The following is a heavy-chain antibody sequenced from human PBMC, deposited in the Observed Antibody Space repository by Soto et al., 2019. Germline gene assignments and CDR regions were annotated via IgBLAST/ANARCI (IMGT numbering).Heavy chain of an antibody. D-gene: IGHD3-22*01. CDR1: GGSFSGYY. CDR3: ARSGYYDSSGYYSDLYYYYYGMEV. V-gene: IGHV4-34*01. J-gene: IGHJ6*02. CDR2: INHSGSS. Sequence: SETLSLTCAVYGGSFSGYYWSCIRQPPGKGLEWIGEINHSGSSNYSPSLKSRVTISVDTSKNQFSLKLSSVAAADTAVYYCARSGYYDSSGYYSDLYYYYYGMEVWGQGTTVTVSS.